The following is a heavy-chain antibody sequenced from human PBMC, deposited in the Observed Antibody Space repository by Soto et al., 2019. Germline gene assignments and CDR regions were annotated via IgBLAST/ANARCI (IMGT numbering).Heavy chain of an antibody. CDR1: GLTFSSYG. CDR2: ISYDGSNK. J-gene: IGHJ6*02. V-gene: IGHV3-30*03. Sequence: PGGSLRLSCAASGLTFSSYGMHWVRQAPGKGLEWVAVISYDGSNKYYADSVKGRFTISRDNSKNTLYLQMNSLRAEDTAVYYCARSIAAAGYLYYYYYYGMDVWGQGTTVTVSS. CDR3: ARSIAAAGYLYYYYYYGMDV. D-gene: IGHD6-13*01.